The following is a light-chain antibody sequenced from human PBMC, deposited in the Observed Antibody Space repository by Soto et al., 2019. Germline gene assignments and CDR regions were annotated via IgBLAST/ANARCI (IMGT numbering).Light chain of an antibody. V-gene: IGKV1-5*03. J-gene: IGKJ1*01. CDR2: RAS. Sequence: DIQMTQSPSTLSASVGDTVTITCRASQSISSWLAWYQQKPGKAPKLLIYRASNLQSGVPSRFSASGSGTEFILTISSLQPDDFATYYCQLYNTYSGTFGQGTKVDIK. CDR1: QSISSW. CDR3: QLYNTYSGT.